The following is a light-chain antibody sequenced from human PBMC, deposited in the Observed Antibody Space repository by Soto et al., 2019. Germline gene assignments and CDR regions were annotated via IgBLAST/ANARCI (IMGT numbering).Light chain of an antibody. V-gene: IGKV1-39*01. CDR3: QQSYRIPYT. CDR2: GAS. Sequence: IQLTQSPSSLSASVGDSVTVTCRASQSINLYLNWYQQKPGKAPTLLIYGASTLQSGVPSRFSGGGSRTDFTLTISSLQTEDFATYYCQQSYRIPYTFGQGTKLAI. J-gene: IGKJ2*01. CDR1: QSINLY.